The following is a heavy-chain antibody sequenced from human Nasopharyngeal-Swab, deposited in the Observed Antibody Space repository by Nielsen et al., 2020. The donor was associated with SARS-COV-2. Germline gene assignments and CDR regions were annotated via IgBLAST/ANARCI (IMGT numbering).Heavy chain of an antibody. V-gene: IGHV3-7*01. J-gene: IGHJ4*02. Sequence: GESLKISCAAPGFTFSNYWMTWVRQAPGKGLEWVANIKQDGSEKVYVDSVKGRFTISRDNAKNSVYLQMNSLRAEDTALYYCARVAGSGWSDYWGQGTPVTVSS. CDR3: ARVAGSGWSDY. D-gene: IGHD6-19*01. CDR2: IKQDGSEK. CDR1: GFTFSNYW.